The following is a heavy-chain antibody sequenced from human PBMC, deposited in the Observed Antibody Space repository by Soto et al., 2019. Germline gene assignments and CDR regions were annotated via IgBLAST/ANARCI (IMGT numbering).Heavy chain of an antibody. CDR2: IYPGDSDT. J-gene: IGHJ4*02. CDR1: GYSFTSYW. CDR3: ARHLGTYYYGLPSLDY. V-gene: IGHV5-51*01. Sequence: GESLKISCKGSGYSFTSYWIGWVRQMPGKGLEWMGIIYPGDSDTRYSPSFQGQVTISADKSISTAYLQWSSLKAPDTAMYYCARHLGTYYYGLPSLDYWGQGTLVTVSS. D-gene: IGHD3-10*01.